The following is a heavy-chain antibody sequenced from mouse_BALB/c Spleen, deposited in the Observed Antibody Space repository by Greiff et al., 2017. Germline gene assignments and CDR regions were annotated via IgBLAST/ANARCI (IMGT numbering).Heavy chain of an antibody. Sequence: VKLMESGPYLVAPSQSLSITCTVSGFSLTSYGVHWVRQPPGKGLEWLVVIWSDGSTTYNSALKSRLSISKDNSKSQVFLKMNSLQTDDTAMYYCARHYGYSYAMDYWGQGTSVTVSS. CDR1: GFSLTSYG. V-gene: IGHV2-6-2*01. CDR2: IWSDGST. J-gene: IGHJ4*01. D-gene: IGHD2-2*01. CDR3: ARHYGYSYAMDY.